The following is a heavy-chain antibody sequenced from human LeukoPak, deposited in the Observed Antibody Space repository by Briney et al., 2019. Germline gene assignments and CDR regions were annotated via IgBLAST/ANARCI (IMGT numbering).Heavy chain of an antibody. V-gene: IGHV7-4-1*02. CDR3: ARQGSSEGDGDEYYFDY. J-gene: IGHJ4*02. CDR1: GYTFTRYA. CDR2: INTNTGNP. D-gene: IGHD6-25*01. Sequence: GASVKVSCKASGYTFTRYAVNWVRQAPGQGLDWMGWINTNTGNPTYAQGFTGRFVFSLDTSVSTAYLQISSLKAEDTALYYCARQGSSEGDGDEYYFDYWGQGTLVTVSS.